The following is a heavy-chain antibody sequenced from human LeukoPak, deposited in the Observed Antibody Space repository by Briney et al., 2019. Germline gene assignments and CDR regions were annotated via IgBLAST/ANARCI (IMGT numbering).Heavy chain of an antibody. CDR3: ARTRGYSSSWRSLDAFDI. J-gene: IGHJ3*02. V-gene: IGHV1-2*02. CDR1: GYTFTVYY. D-gene: IGHD6-13*01. Sequence: GASVKVSCKPSGYTFTVYYIHWVRQAPRQGLEWIGWINPTSGATNYAQKFRGRVTMTKDTSISTAYMELSSLRSEDTAVYYCARTRGYSSSWRSLDAFDIWGQGTMVTVSS. CDR2: INPTSGAT.